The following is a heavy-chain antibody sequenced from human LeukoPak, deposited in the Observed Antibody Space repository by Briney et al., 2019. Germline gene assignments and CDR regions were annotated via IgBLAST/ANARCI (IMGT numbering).Heavy chain of an antibody. Sequence: SQTLSLTCAISGDSVSRNSAAWNWIRQSPSRGLEWLGRTYYRSRWYNDYAVSVKSRVTINPDTSKNQFSLQLNSVTPEDTAVYYCARDLYSYGYMGYDYWGQGTLVTVSS. V-gene: IGHV6-1*01. CDR3: ARDLYSYGYMGYDY. J-gene: IGHJ4*02. CDR1: GDSVSRNSAA. D-gene: IGHD5-18*01. CDR2: TYYRSRWYN.